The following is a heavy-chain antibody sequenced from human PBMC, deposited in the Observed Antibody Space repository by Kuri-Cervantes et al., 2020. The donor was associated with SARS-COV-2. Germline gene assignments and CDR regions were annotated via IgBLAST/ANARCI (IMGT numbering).Heavy chain of an antibody. Sequence: SVKVSCKASGYTFTSYGISWARQAPGQGLEWMGRIIPIFGTANYAQKFQGRVTITADESTSTAYMELSSLRSEDTAVYYCARSYDFWSGPSGSAFDIWGQGTMVTVSS. CDR2: IIPIFGTA. CDR3: ARSYDFWSGPSGSAFDI. V-gene: IGHV1-69*13. D-gene: IGHD3-3*01. CDR1: GYTFTSYG. J-gene: IGHJ3*02.